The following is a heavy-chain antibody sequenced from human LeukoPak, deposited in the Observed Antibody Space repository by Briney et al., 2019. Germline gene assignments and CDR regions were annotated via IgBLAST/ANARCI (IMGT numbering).Heavy chain of an antibody. V-gene: IGHV3-48*03. Sequence: GGSLGLSCAASGFTFSSYEMNWVRQAPGKGLEWVSYISSSGSTIYYADSVKGRFTISRDNAKNSLYLQMNSLRAEDTAVYYCARESNDLVVVDYWGQGTLVTVSS. D-gene: IGHD3-22*01. J-gene: IGHJ4*02. CDR2: ISSSGSTI. CDR1: GFTFSSYE. CDR3: ARESNDLVVVDY.